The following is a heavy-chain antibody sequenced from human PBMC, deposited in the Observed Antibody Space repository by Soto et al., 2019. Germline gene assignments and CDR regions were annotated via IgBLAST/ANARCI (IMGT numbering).Heavy chain of an antibody. CDR1: GFSLSTRGVG. V-gene: IGHV2-5*02. D-gene: IGHD5-18*01. CDR2: IYWDGDD. Sequence: QITLKESGPTLVKPTQTLTLTCTFSGFSLSTRGVGVAWIRQPPGKALEWLALIYWDGDDRYSPSLNSRLSITKDTSQNQVVLIMTKMDPVDTATYYCAHRRGYSDGPFADWGQGTLVTVSS. CDR3: AHRRGYSDGPFAD. J-gene: IGHJ4*02.